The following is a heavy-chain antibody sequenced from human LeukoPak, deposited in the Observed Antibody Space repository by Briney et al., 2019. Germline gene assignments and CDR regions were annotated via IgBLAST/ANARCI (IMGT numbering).Heavy chain of an antibody. CDR2: IIPIFGTA. J-gene: IGHJ5*02. CDR3: ARDLWYCSSTSCYKGRRSGSFDP. CDR1: GGTFSSYA. V-gene: IGHV1-69*01. D-gene: IGHD2-2*02. Sequence: SVKVSCKASGGTFSSYAISWVRQAPGQGLEWMGGIIPIFGTANYAQKFQGRVTITADESTSTAYMELSSLRSEDTAVYYCARDLWYCSSTSCYKGRRSGSFDPWGQGTLVTVSS.